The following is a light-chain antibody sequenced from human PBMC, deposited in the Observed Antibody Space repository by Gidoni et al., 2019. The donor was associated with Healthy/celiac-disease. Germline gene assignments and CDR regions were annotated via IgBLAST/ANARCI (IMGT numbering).Light chain of an antibody. V-gene: IGKV3-15*01. Sequence: EIVMTQSPATLSVSPGERATLSCRASQSVSSNLAWYQQKPGQAPRLRSYGASTRATGIPARFSGRGSGTEFTLTISSLQSEDFAVYDCQQYNNWPPVTFGQGTKVESK. CDR1: QSVSSN. J-gene: IGKJ1*01. CDR3: QQYNNWPPVT. CDR2: GAS.